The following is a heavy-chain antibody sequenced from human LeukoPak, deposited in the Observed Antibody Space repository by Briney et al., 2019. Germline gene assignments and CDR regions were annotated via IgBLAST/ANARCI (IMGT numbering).Heavy chain of an antibody. V-gene: IGHV3-9*03. D-gene: IGHD6-13*01. CDR3: AKGLGSSSWFSFDY. CDR1: GSTFDDYA. Sequence: GRSLTLSCAASGSTFDDYAIRWVRQAPGNGLELGSSISWNSGSVGYADSVKGRLTISRDNPENSMYLQMKSLRAEDMALYYCAKGLGSSSWFSFDYWGQGTLVTVSS. CDR2: ISWNSGSV. J-gene: IGHJ4*02.